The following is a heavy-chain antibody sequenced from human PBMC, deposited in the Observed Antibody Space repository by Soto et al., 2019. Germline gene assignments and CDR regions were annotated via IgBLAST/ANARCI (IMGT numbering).Heavy chain of an antibody. J-gene: IGHJ4*02. CDR2: IYYSGST. CDR1: GGSISSYY. D-gene: IGHD4-17*01. CDR3: ARWGTTVVTDVDY. V-gene: IGHV4-59*01. Sequence: QVQLQESGPGLVKPSETLSLTCTVSGGSISSYYWSWIRQPPGKGLEWIGYIYYSGSTNYNPSLKGRVTISVDTSRNQFSLKLSSVTAADTAVYYCARWGTTVVTDVDYWGQGTLVTVSS.